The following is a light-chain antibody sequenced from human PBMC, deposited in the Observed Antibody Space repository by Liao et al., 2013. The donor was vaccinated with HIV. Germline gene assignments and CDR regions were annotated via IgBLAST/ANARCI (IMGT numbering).Light chain of an antibody. V-gene: IGLV3-1*01. J-gene: IGLJ2*01. CDR1: RLGSKF. CDR2: QDR. Sequence: SYVLTQPPSVSVSPGQTASIACSGERLGSKFVCWYQQRPGQSPVLIIYQDRKRPSGIPERFSGSNSGNTASLTISGTQAMDEADYYCQAWDSTTLVFGGGTKLTVL. CDR3: QAWDSTTLV.